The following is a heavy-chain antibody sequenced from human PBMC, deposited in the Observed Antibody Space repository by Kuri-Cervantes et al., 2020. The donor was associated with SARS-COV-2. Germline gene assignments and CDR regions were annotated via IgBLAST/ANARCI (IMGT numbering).Heavy chain of an antibody. CDR1: GFTFSNYG. V-gene: IGHV3-33*01. CDR2: IWYDGSNK. J-gene: IGHJ6*02. D-gene: IGHD2-8*01. CDR3: ARDGSPASYCTNGVCPPWDYYYALDV. Sequence: GESLKISCAASGFTFSNYGMHWVRQAPGKGLEWVAVIWYDGSNKFYGDSVKGRFTISRDNSKNTLYLQMNSLRAEDTAVYFCARDGSPASYCTNGVCPPWDYYYALDVWGQGTTVTVSS.